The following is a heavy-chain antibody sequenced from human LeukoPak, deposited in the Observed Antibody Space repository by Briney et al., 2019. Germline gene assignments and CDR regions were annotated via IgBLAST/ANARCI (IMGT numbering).Heavy chain of an antibody. Sequence: ASVTVSCKASANTFTGYYMHWVRQAPGQGLEWMGWINPNSGGTNYAQKFQGRVTMTRDTSISTAYMELSRLRSDDTAVYYCARVSSSSRYGMDVWGQGTTVTVSS. V-gene: IGHV1-2*02. CDR1: ANTFTGYY. D-gene: IGHD6-13*01. J-gene: IGHJ6*02. CDR2: INPNSGGT. CDR3: ARVSSSSRYGMDV.